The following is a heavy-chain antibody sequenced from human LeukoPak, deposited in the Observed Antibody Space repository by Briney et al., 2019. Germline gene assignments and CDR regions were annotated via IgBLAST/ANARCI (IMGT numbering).Heavy chain of an antibody. CDR3: AKDPLITMIVVVTRLLYYFDY. CDR2: ISGSGGST. CDR1: GFTVSNNY. Sequence: GGSLRLSCVVSGFTVSNNYMTWVRQAPGKGLEWVSAISGSGGSTYYADSVKGRFTISRENSKNTLYLQMNSLRAEDTAVYYCAKDPLITMIVVVTRLLYYFDYWGQGTLVTVSS. J-gene: IGHJ4*02. D-gene: IGHD3-22*01. V-gene: IGHV3-23*01.